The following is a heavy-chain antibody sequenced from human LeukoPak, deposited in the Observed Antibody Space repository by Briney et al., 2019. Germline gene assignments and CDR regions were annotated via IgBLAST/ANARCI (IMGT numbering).Heavy chain of an antibody. J-gene: IGHJ6*03. CDR1: GFTRSSCT. CDR2: ISSSSLYI. V-gene: IGHV3-21*04. D-gene: IGHD3-16*01. Sequence: GGSLRLSCAASGFTRSSCTMNWVRQAPGKGLEWVSSISSSSLYIYYADSVKGRFTISRDNSKNTLYLQMNSLRAEDTAVYYCAKRGIRGGYYYTDVWGKGTTVTVSS. CDR3: AKRGIRGGYYYTDV.